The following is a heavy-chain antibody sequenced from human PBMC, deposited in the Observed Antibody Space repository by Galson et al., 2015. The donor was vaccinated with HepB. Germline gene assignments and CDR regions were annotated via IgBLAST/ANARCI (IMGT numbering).Heavy chain of an antibody. J-gene: IGHJ4*02. V-gene: IGHV3-74*01. D-gene: IGHD5-18*01. CDR1: GFTFSFSTYW. CDR3: VREGPTGYRYYFDY. Sequence: SLRLSCAASGFTFSFSTYWMHWVRQAPGKGLVWVSRINGDGSSTSYADSVKGRFTISRDNAKNTLYLQMNSLRAEDTAVYYCVREGPTGYRYYFDYWGQGTLVTASS. CDR2: INGDGSST.